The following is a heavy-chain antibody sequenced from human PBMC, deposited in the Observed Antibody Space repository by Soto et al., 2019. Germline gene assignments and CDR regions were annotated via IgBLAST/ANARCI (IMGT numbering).Heavy chain of an antibody. V-gene: IGHV1-69*02. Sequence: GASVKVSCKASGGTFSSYTISWVRQAPGQGLEWMGRIIPILGIANYAQKFQGRVTITAGKSTSTAYMELSSLRSEDTAVYYCASCVQEMGGSCYFDYWGQGTLVTVSS. D-gene: IGHD2-15*01. J-gene: IGHJ4*02. CDR3: ASCVQEMGGSCYFDY. CDR1: GGTFSSYT. CDR2: IIPILGIA.